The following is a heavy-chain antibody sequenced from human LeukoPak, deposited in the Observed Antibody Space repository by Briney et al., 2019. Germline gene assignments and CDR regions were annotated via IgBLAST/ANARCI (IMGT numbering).Heavy chain of an antibody. J-gene: IGHJ4*02. CDR3: AKAGFLGLRPFDY. Sequence: PGGSLRLSCAASGFSFANHPMIWVRQAPGKGLEGVSSISASRGITYYADSVKGRFTISRDNSKNTLYLQMNSLRAEDTAVYYCAKAGFLGLRPFDYWGQGTLVTVSS. CDR1: GFSFANHP. D-gene: IGHD2-15*01. V-gene: IGHV3-23*01. CDR2: ISASRGIT.